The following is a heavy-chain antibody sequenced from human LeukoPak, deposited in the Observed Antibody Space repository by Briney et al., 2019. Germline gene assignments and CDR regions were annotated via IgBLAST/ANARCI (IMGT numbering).Heavy chain of an antibody. CDR1: GGSINNISYY. D-gene: IGHD6-6*01. CDR3: ARVASSAARQIDY. CDR2: IYYTGST. V-gene: IGHV4-39*07. J-gene: IGHJ4*02. Sequence: SETLSLTCTVSGGSINNISYYWGWIRQPPGRGLEWIGSIYYTGSTYYNPSLKSRVTISVDPSKNQFSLKLSSVTAADTAVYYCARVASSAARQIDYWGQGTLVTVSS.